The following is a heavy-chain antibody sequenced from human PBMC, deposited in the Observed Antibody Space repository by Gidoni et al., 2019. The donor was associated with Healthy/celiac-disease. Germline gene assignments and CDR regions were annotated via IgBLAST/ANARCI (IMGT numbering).Heavy chain of an antibody. CDR2: ISYDGSNK. CDR1: GFTFSSYG. CDR3: AKGPQYYYDSSGYYYEYYFDY. Sequence: QVQLVESGGGVVQPGRSLRLSCAASGFTFSSYGMHWARQAPGKGLEWVAVISYDGSNKYYADSVKGRFTISRDNSKNTLYLQMNSLRAEDTAVYYCAKGPQYYYDSSGYYYEYYFDYWGQGTLVTVSS. V-gene: IGHV3-30*18. J-gene: IGHJ4*02. D-gene: IGHD3-22*01.